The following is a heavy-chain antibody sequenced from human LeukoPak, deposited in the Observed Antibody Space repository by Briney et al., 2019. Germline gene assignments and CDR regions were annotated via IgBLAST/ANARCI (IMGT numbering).Heavy chain of an antibody. CDR3: AKDTGITMIVVVIGTPGAFDI. Sequence: ASVKVSCKASGGTFSSYAISWVRQAPGQGLEWMGRIIPILGIANYAQKFQGRVTITADKSTSTAYMELSSLRAEDTAVYYCAKDTGITMIVVVIGTPGAFDIWGQGTMVTVSS. CDR2: IIPILGIA. J-gene: IGHJ3*02. CDR1: GGTFSSYA. D-gene: IGHD3-22*01. V-gene: IGHV1-69*04.